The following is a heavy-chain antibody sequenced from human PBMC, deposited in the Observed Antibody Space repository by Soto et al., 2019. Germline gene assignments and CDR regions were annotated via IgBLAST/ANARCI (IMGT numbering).Heavy chain of an antibody. V-gene: IGHV3-74*01. D-gene: IGHD3-3*01. CDR3: ARVTIFGVVIPYYYYMDV. Sequence: GGSLRLSCAASGFTFSSYWMHWVHQAPGKGLVWVSRINSDGSSTSYADSVKGRFTISRDNAKNTLYLQMNSLRAEDTAVYYCARVTIFGVVIPYYYYMDVWGKGTTVTVSS. J-gene: IGHJ6*03. CDR1: GFTFSSYW. CDR2: INSDGSST.